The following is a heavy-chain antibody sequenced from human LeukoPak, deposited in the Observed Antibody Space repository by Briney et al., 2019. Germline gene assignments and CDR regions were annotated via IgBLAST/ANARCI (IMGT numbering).Heavy chain of an antibody. J-gene: IGHJ4*02. Sequence: SGTLSLTWAVSGGSISSSNWWSWVRQPPGKGLEWIGEIYHSGSTNYNPSLKSRVTISVDTSKNQFSLKLSSVTAADTAVYYCASTDSSGYYLGYWGQGTLVTVSS. CDR2: IYHSGST. D-gene: IGHD3-22*01. CDR1: GGSISSSNW. V-gene: IGHV4-4*02. CDR3: ASTDSSGYYLGY.